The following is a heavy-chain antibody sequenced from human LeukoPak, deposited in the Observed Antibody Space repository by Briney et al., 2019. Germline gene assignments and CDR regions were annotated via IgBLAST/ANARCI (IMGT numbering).Heavy chain of an antibody. CDR1: GVSIDTYY. Sequence: SETLSLTCTVSGVSIDTYYWSWPRQPPGKGLEWIGCIYTSGSTVYNPSLKSRVTISADTSKKQFSLKVTSVTAADSAVYYCARSRSYSSTWYNPWGQGTLVTVSS. CDR3: ARSRSYSSTWYNP. D-gene: IGHD6-13*01. CDR2: IYTSGST. J-gene: IGHJ5*02. V-gene: IGHV4-4*09.